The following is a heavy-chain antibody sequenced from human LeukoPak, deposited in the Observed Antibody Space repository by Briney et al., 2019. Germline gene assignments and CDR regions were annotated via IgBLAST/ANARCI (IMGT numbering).Heavy chain of an antibody. CDR3: ARGDYYDSSGLPHY. CDR2: INSDGSSA. CDR1: GFTFNNYW. Sequence: GGSLRLSCAASGFTFNNYWMHWVRQAPGKGLVWVSGINSDGSSATYADSVKGRFTISRDNAKNTLYLQMNSLRAEDTAVYYCARGDYYDSSGLPHYWGQGTLVTVSS. V-gene: IGHV3-74*01. D-gene: IGHD3-22*01. J-gene: IGHJ4*02.